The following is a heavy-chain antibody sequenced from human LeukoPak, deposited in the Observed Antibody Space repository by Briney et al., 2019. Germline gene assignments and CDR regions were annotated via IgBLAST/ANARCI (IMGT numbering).Heavy chain of an antibody. J-gene: IGHJ4*02. V-gene: IGHV4-39*07. CDR1: GGSISTSNYY. Sequence: SETLSLTCTVSGGSISTSNYYWGWIRQPPGKGLEWIGNIFYSGSIYYSPSVKSRVTISLDTSRNQFSLKLNSVTAADTAVYYCARGYSGYEFPFDYWGQGTLVTVSS. CDR3: ARGYSGYEFPFDY. D-gene: IGHD5-12*01. CDR2: IFYSGSI.